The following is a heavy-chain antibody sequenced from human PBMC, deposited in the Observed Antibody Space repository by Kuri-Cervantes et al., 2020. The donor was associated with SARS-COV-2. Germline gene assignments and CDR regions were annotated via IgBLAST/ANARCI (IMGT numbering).Heavy chain of an antibody. CDR3: AKTRLTTDFGPAEYFQH. V-gene: IGHV3-23*01. Sequence: GGSLRLSCAASGFTFSSYAMSWVRQAQGKGLEWVSAISGSGGRTYYADSVKGRFTISRDNSKNTLYLQMNSLRAEDTAVYYCAKTRLTTDFGPAEYFQHWGQGTLVTVSS. CDR1: GFTFSSYA. CDR2: ISGSGGRT. J-gene: IGHJ1*01. D-gene: IGHD3-3*01.